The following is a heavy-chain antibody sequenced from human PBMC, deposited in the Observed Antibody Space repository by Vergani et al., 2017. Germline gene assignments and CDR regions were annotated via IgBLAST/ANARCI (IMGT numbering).Heavy chain of an antibody. CDR3: AKDRPTRSPNWNRDYAFDI. CDR2: IIPILGIA. D-gene: IGHD1/OR15-1a*01. V-gene: IGHV1-69*08. J-gene: IGHJ3*02. Sequence: QVQLVQSGAEVKKPGSSVKVSCKASGGTFSSYTISWVRQAPGQGLEWMGRIIPILGIANYAQKFQGRVTITADKSTSTAYMELNSLRAEDTALSYCAKDRPTRSPNWNRDYAFDIWGQGTMVTVSS. CDR1: GGTFSSYT.